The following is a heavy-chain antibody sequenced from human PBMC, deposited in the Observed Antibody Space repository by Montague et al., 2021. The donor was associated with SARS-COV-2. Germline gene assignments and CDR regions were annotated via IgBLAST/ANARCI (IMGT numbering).Heavy chain of an antibody. CDR3: ARGSQVGSWPPTDSGMDV. J-gene: IGHJ6*02. Sequence: CAISGDSVSSNSAAWKWIRQSPSRGLEWLGRTYYRSKWHNDYAESVKSRITINPDTSKNQISLRLNSVTPEDTAVYYCARGSQVGSWPPTDSGMDVWGQGTKVTVSS. D-gene: IGHD6-13*01. CDR1: GDSVSSNSAA. V-gene: IGHV6-1*01. CDR2: TYYRSKWHN.